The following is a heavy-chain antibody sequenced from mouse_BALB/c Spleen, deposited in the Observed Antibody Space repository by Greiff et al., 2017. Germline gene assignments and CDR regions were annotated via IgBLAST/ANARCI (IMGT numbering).Heavy chain of an antibody. V-gene: IGHV14-3*02. D-gene: IGHD1-1*01. Sequence: EVQLQQSGAELVKPGASVKLSCTASGFNIKDTYMHWVKQRPEQGLEWIGRIDPANGNTKYDPKFQGKATITADTSSNTAYLQLSSLTSEDTAVYYGARSGSSYKPYFDYWGQGTTLTVSS. CDR2: IDPANGNT. CDR1: GFNIKDTY. J-gene: IGHJ2*01. CDR3: ARSGSSYKPYFDY.